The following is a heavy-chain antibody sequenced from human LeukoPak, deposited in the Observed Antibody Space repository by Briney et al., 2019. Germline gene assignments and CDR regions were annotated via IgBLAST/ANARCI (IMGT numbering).Heavy chain of an antibody. CDR3: AIDLGAPAAILYYFDY. D-gene: IGHD2-2*02. CDR2: IYYSGST. Sequence: SETLSLTCTVSGGSISSSSDYWGWIRQPPGKGLEWIGSIYYSGSTYYNPSLKSRVTISVDTSKNQFSLKLSSVTAADTAVYYCAIDLGAPAAILYYFDYWGQGTLVTVSS. J-gene: IGHJ4*02. V-gene: IGHV4-39*07. CDR1: GGSISSSSDY.